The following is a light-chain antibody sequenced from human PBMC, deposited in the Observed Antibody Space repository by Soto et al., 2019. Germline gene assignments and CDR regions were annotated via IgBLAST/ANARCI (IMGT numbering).Light chain of an antibody. CDR1: SYNIGNNY. CDR2: DND. Sequence: QSVLTQPPSVSAAPGQTVTISCSGSSYNIGNNYVFWYQQLPGTAPKLLIYDNDKRPSGIPDRFSGSNSGTSATLGITGLQTGDEADYYCATWDRSLSVGVFGGGTKLTVL. CDR3: ATWDRSLSVGV. J-gene: IGLJ2*01. V-gene: IGLV1-51*01.